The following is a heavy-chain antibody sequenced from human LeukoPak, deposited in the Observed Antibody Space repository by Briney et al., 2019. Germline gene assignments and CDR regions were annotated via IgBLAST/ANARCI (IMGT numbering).Heavy chain of an antibody. CDR3: ARDVVYGSGSYYQFLGH. V-gene: IGHV1-2*02. J-gene: IGHJ1*01. D-gene: IGHD3-10*01. CDR2: INPDNGGT. CDR1: GYTFRGSY. Sequence: ASVKVSCKASGYTFRGSYMFWVRQAPGPGLEWMGWINPDNGGTKYAQKFQGRVTLTRDTAISTAYMELSSLSSDDTAVYYCARDVVYGSGSYYQFLGHWGQGTLVIVSS.